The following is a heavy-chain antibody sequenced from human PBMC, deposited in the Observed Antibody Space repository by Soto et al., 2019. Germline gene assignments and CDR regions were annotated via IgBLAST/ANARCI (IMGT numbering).Heavy chain of an antibody. D-gene: IGHD2-2*01. CDR1: GFTFSTYW. CDR2: INSDASHT. CDR3: ARDGHCITTSYYGNWFDP. J-gene: IGHJ5*02. V-gene: IGHV3-74*01. Sequence: EVQLVESGGGLVQPGGSLRLSCAASGFTFSTYWMHWIRQVPGKGLEWVSRINSDASHTYYADSVKGRFTISRDNAKNTLHLEMNSLRAEDTAVYYCARDGHCITTSYYGNWFDPWGQGTLVTVSS.